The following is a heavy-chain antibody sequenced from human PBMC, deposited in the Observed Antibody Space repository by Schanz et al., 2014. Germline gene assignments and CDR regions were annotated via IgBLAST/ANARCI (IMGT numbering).Heavy chain of an antibody. CDR2: ITGGSTTYT. D-gene: IGHD4-17*01. CDR3: VRDTDYHFDY. CDR1: GFTFNNFG. Sequence: EVQLVESGGGLVKPGGSLRLSCAAYGFTFNNFGMNWVRQAPGKGLEWVSCITGGSTTYTYYADSVRGRFTISRDNAKSSVYLQMNSLRAEDTAVYYCVRDTDYHFDYWGQGTLVTVSS. V-gene: IGHV3-21*01. J-gene: IGHJ4*02.